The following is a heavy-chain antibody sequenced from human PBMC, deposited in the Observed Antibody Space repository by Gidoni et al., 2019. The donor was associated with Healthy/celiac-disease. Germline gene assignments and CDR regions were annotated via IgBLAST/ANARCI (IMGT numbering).Heavy chain of an antibody. CDR3: ARGGYCSSTSCYLDFDY. Sequence: QLQLQESGSGLVKPSPTLSLTCAVSGGSISSGGYSWSWIRQPPGKGLEWIGYIYHSGSTYYNPSLKSRVTISVDRSKNQFSLKLSSVTAADTAVYYCARGGYCSSTSCYLDFDYWGQGTLVTVSS. CDR2: IYHSGST. V-gene: IGHV4-30-2*01. D-gene: IGHD2-2*01. CDR1: GGSISSGGYS. J-gene: IGHJ4*02.